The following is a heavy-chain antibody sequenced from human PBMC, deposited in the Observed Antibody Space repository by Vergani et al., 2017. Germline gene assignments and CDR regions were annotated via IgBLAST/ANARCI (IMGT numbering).Heavy chain of an antibody. V-gene: IGHV4-30-2*01. Sequence: QLHLQESGPGLVKPSQTLSLTCAVSGDSITNGGFSWNWIRQPPGKGTEWIGHIFPSGNPDYNPSLKNRVSISLDKSKNQFSLWVNSVTAADTAVYFCARASLRALVGYYYYMDVWGKGKTVVVSS. CDR1: GDSITNGGFS. CDR3: ARASLRALVGYYYYMDV. J-gene: IGHJ6*03. CDR2: IFPSGNP. D-gene: IGHD3-16*02.